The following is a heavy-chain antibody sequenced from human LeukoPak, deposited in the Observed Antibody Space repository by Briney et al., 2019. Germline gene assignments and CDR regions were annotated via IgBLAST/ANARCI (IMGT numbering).Heavy chain of an antibody. CDR3: ARAQGGAAAGYYYYGLDV. CDR2: INPDNGGT. J-gene: IGHJ6*02. Sequence: ASVKVSCKASGYTFTGYYMHWFRQSPGQGLEWMGWINPDNGGTIYAENFQGRVTMARDTSISRAYIELSSLTSDDTAVYYCARAQGGAAAGYYYYGLDVSGQGTTVTVSS. D-gene: IGHD6-13*01. V-gene: IGHV1-2*02. CDR1: GYTFTGYY.